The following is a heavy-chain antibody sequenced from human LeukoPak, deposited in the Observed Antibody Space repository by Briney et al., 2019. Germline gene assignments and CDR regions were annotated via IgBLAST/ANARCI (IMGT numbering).Heavy chain of an antibody. D-gene: IGHD5-12*01. CDR1: GYTFTSYA. V-gene: IGHV1-3*01. CDR3: ARLATTPYYYYYGMDV. CDR2: INAGNGNT. J-gene: IGHJ6*02. Sequence: ASVNVSCKASGYTFTSYAMHWVRQAPGQRLEWMGWINAGNGNTKYSQKFQGRVTITRDTSASIAYMELSSLRSEDTAVYYCARLATTPYYYYYGMDVWGQGTTVTVSS.